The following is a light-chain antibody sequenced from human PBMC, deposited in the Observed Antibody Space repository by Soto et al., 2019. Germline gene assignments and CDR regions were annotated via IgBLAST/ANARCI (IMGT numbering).Light chain of an antibody. V-gene: IGKV2-30*02. CDR2: QGS. CDR3: MQGSHWPSWT. J-gene: IGKJ1*01. Sequence: MTESPLSLSVTLGQLASISCRSIESFVQSDGNTSWHCYHQVPGQSPKRLISQGSRRDSGVPERFSGSGSATDIKLRISRVEAEDVGVYYSMQGSHWPSWTFGQGTKVDIK. CDR1: ESFVQSDGNTS.